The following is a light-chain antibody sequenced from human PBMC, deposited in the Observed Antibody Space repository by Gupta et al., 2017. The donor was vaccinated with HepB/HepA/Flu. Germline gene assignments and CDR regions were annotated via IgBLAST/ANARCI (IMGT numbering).Light chain of an antibody. J-gene: IGKJ4*01. CDR3: QQYYSIPLT. CDR1: QSVLYNSNNKNY. CDR2: WAS. Sequence: DFVMTQSPDSLAVSLGERATINCKSSQSVLYNSNNKNYLAWYQQKPGQPPKLLLYWASARESGVPDRFSGSGSGTDFTLTISSLQAEDVAVYYCQQYYSIPLTFGGGTKVEIK. V-gene: IGKV4-1*01.